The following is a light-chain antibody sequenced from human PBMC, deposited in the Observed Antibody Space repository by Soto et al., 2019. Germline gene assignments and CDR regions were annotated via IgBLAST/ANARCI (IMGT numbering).Light chain of an antibody. CDR2: GAS. J-gene: IGKJ1*01. CDR1: QSISSW. CDR3: QQYVNWPPT. Sequence: MTQSPSTLSASVGDRVTITCRASQSISSWLAWYQQKPGQAPRLLISGASTRATGIPATFGGSGSGTEFTLTISSLQSEDFAVYHCQQYVNWPPTFGQGTKVDIK. V-gene: IGKV3-15*01.